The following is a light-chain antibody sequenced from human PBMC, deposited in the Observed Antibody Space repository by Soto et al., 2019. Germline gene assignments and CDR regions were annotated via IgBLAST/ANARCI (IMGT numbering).Light chain of an antibody. J-gene: IGLJ7*01. Sequence: QSALTQPASVSGSPGQSITISCTGTSSDVGSYNLVSWYQQHPTKAPKLMIYVVNKRPSGVSNRFSGSKSDNTASLTISGLQAEDEADYYCCSYAGSSTLAVFGGGTQLTVL. V-gene: IGLV2-23*02. CDR3: CSYAGSSTLAV. CDR1: SSDVGSYNL. CDR2: VVN.